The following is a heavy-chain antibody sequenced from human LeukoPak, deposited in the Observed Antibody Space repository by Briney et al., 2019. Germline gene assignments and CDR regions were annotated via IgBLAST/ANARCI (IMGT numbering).Heavy chain of an antibody. V-gene: IGHV3-23*01. CDR3: GKARDFWSGYNDY. J-gene: IGHJ4*02. D-gene: IGHD3-3*01. CDR2: ISGSGGRT. Sequence: PGGSLRLSCAASRFTFSCYAMTWVRQAPGKGLEWDSGISGSGGRTYYADSVKGRFTISRDNSKNTLYLQMNSLRAEATAVYSCGKARDFWSGYNDYWGQGTLVTVSS. CDR1: RFTFSCYA.